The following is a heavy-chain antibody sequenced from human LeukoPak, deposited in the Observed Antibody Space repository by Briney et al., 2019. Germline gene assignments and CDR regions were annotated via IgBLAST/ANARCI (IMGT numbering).Heavy chain of an antibody. CDR1: GFTLNDYY. J-gene: IGHJ4*02. Sequence: GGSLRLSCEVSGFTLNDYYIDWVRPAPGKGLEWVGRSRNKANSYTTEYAASVKGRFTISRDDSKNSVFLQMNSLKTEDTAFYYCTRVGLGTTKDFDQWGQGTLVTVSS. CDR2: SRNKANSYTT. CDR3: TRVGLGTTKDFDQ. V-gene: IGHV3-72*01. D-gene: IGHD1-26*01.